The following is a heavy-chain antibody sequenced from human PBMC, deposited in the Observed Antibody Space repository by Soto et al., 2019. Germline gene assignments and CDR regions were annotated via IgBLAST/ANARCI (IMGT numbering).Heavy chain of an antibody. V-gene: IGHV4-39*01. D-gene: IGHD6-13*01. Sequence: SETLSLTCTVSGGPISSSSYYWGWIRQPPGKGLEWIGSIYYSGSTYYNPSLKSRVTISVDTSKNQFSLKLSSVTAADTAVYYCARIGQQLVYYYYYGMDVWGQGTTVTVSS. CDR2: IYYSGST. CDR3: ARIGQQLVYYYYYGMDV. CDR1: GGPISSSSYY. J-gene: IGHJ6*02.